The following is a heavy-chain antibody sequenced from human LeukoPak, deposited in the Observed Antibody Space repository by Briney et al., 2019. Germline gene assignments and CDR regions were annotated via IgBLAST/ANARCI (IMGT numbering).Heavy chain of an antibody. CDR3: ARARGYSYENWFDP. J-gene: IGHJ5*02. D-gene: IGHD5-18*01. CDR2: ICSSSSYI. CDR1: GFTFSSYS. Sequence: GGSLSLSCAASGFTFSSYSMNWVRQAPGKGLECVSSICSSSSYIYYADSVKGRFTISRDNAKNSLYLQMNSLRAEDTAVYYCARARGYSYENWFDPWGQGTLVTVSS. V-gene: IGHV3-21*01.